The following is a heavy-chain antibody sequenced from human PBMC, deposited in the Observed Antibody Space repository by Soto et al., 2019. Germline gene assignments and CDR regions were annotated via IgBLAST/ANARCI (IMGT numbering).Heavy chain of an antibody. D-gene: IGHD6-19*01. CDR1: GGSISSSSYY. V-gene: IGHV4-39*01. Sequence: SEPLSLTCTVSGGSISSSSYYWGWIRQPPGKGLEWIGSIYYSGSTYYNPSLKSRVTISVDTSKNQFSLKLSSVTAADTAVYYCAPYSSGWYGYFDYWGQGTLVTVSS. CDR3: APYSSGWYGYFDY. CDR2: IYYSGST. J-gene: IGHJ4*02.